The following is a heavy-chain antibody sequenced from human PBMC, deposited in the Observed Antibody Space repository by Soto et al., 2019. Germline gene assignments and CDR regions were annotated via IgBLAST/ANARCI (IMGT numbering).Heavy chain of an antibody. Sequence: QVQLVQSGAEVKKPGSSVKVSCKASGGTFSSYAISWVRQAPGQGLEWMGGIIPIFGTANYAQKFQGRGTITADESTSTAYMELSSLRSEDTAVYYCARGRHIVVVTAIYGMDVWGQGTTVTVSS. CDR3: ARGRHIVVVTAIYGMDV. CDR1: GGTFSSYA. CDR2: IIPIFGTA. D-gene: IGHD2-21*02. V-gene: IGHV1-69*12. J-gene: IGHJ6*02.